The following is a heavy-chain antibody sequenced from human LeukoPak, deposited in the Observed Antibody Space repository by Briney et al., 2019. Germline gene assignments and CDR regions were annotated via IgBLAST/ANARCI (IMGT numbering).Heavy chain of an antibody. V-gene: IGHV4-30-2*01. D-gene: IGHD2-21*02. J-gene: IGHJ3*02. CDR1: GGSISSGGYS. Sequence: SQTLSLTCAVSGGSISSGGYSWSWIRQPPGKGLEWIGYIYHSGSTYYNPSLKSRVTISVDRSKNQFSLRLSSVTAADTAVYYCARGPIVVVTAVRDDAFDIWGQGTMVTVSS. CDR3: ARGPIVVVTAVRDDAFDI. CDR2: IYHSGST.